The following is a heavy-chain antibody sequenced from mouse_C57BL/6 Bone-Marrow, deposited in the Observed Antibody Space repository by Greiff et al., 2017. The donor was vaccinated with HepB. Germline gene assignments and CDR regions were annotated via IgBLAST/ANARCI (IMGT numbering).Heavy chain of an antibody. Sequence: VQLQQPGAELVRPGSSVKLSCKASGYTFTSYWMHWVKQRPIQGLEWIGNIDPSDSETHYNQKFKDKATLTVDKYSSTAYMQLSSLTSEDSAVYYCAKALNYYAMDYWGQGTSVTVSS. J-gene: IGHJ4*01. CDR2: IDPSDSET. V-gene: IGHV1-52*01. CDR1: GYTFTSYW. CDR3: AKALNYYAMDY.